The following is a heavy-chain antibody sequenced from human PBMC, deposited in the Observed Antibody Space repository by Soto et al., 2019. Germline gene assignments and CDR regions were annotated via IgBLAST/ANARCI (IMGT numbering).Heavy chain of an antibody. CDR2: IHYRGST. J-gene: IGHJ5*02. D-gene: IGHD6-19*01. Sequence: WETLSLTCTVSGGSISSYYWSWIRKTQGKGLEWIGYIHYRGSTNYNPSLKSRVTISVDTSQNQFSLKLSSVTAADTAVYYFPRAEQWLVRNWFDPWGQGTMVTVSS. CDR3: PRAEQWLVRNWFDP. V-gene: IGHV4-59*01. CDR1: GGSISSYY.